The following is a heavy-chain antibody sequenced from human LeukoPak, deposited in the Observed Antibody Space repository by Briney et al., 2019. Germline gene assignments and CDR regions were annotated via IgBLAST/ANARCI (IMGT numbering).Heavy chain of an antibody. Sequence: SETLSLTCAAYGGSFSGYYWSWIRQPPGKGLEWIGEINHSGSTNYNPSLKSRVTISVDTSKNQFSLKLSSVTAADTAVYYCARLRITMVRGVIDYWGQGTLVTVSS. CDR3: ARLRITMVRGVIDY. D-gene: IGHD3-10*01. V-gene: IGHV4-34*01. CDR1: GGSFSGYY. J-gene: IGHJ4*02. CDR2: INHSGST.